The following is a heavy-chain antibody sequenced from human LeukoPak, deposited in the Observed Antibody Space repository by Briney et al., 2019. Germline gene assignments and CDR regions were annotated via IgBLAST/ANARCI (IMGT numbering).Heavy chain of an antibody. J-gene: IGHJ4*02. CDR2: INERGSET. Sequence: GGSLRLSCAASGFIFSNHWMTWVPQAPGKGLEWVANINERGSETYYADYVKGRFTISRDNTKKSLFLQLNSLSVEDTAMYCAAKDYSFSNFNWGQGTLVTVSS. V-gene: IGHV3-7*01. D-gene: IGHD2-15*01. CDR1: GFIFSNHW. CDR3: AKDYSFSNFN.